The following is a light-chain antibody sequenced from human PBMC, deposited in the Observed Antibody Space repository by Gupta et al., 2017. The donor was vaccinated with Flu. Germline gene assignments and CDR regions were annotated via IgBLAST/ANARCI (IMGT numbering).Light chain of an antibody. J-gene: IGKJ1*01. CDR1: QSISDL. Sequence: DIQMTQSPSSLSASVGDRVTITCRASQSISDLLAWYQQKPGTPPKLLIYRASNLQSGVPSRFSGSGSGTDFTLTITSLQPDDFAAYYCQQEKTFPWTFGQGTKVEIK. CDR2: RAS. CDR3: QQEKTFPWT. V-gene: IGKV1-5*03.